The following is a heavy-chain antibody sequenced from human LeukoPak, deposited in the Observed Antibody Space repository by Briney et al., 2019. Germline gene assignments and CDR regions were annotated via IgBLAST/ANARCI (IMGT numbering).Heavy chain of an antibody. CDR3: ARDNRLEDMDV. J-gene: IGHJ6*03. D-gene: IGHD5-12*01. CDR2: IYYSGST. V-gene: IGHV4-39*07. Sequence: GSLRLSCAASGFTFSSYGMSWVRQAPGKGLEWIGSIYYSGSTYYNPSLKSRVTISVDTSKNQFSLKLSSVTAADTAVYYCARDNRLEDMDVWGKGTTVTVSS. CDR1: GFTFSSYG.